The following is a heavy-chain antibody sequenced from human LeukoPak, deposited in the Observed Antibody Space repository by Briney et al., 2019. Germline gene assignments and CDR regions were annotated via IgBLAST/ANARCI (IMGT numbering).Heavy chain of an antibody. J-gene: IGHJ4*02. V-gene: IGHV4-4*07. CDR3: ARDGGMSGSH. CDR2: IYSREST. D-gene: IGHD3-16*01. Sequence: SETLSLTCTVSGGSISSYYWSWIRQPAGKGLEWIGRIYSRESTNYNPSLKNRVTISADTSKNQFSLKVTSMTAADTAVYYCARDGGMSGSHWGRGILVTVSS. CDR1: GGSISSYY.